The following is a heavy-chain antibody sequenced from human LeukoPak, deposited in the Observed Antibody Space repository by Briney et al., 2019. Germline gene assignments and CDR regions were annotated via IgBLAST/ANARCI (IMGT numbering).Heavy chain of an antibody. CDR2: IYHSGST. J-gene: IGHJ3*02. CDR1: GFSISSGYY. CDR3: ARGETYYDYVWGSYRYQGPDAFDI. D-gene: IGHD3-16*02. Sequence: SETLSLTCSVSGFSISSGYYWGWIRQPPGKGLEWIGTIYHSGSTNYNPSLKSRVTISVDTSKNQFSLKLSSVTAADTAVYYCARGETYYDYVWGSYRYQGPDAFDIWGQGTMVTVSS. V-gene: IGHV4-38-2*02.